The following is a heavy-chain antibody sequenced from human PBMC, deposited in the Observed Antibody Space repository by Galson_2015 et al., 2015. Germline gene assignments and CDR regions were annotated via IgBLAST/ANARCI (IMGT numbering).Heavy chain of an antibody. V-gene: IGHV5-51*01. D-gene: IGHD3-22*01. CDR1: GYSFTSYW. Sequence: QSGAEVKKPGESLKISCKGSGYSFTSYWIGWARQMPGKGLEWMGIIYPGDSDTRYSPSFQGQVTISADKSISTAYLQWSSLKASDTAMYYCARSQNYYDSSGYWVLRYWGQGTLVTVSS. CDR3: ARSQNYYDSSGYWVLRY. CDR2: IYPGDSDT. J-gene: IGHJ4*02.